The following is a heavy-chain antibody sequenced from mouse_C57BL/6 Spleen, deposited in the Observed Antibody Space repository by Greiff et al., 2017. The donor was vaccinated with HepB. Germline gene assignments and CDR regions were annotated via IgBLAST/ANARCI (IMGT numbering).Heavy chain of an antibody. CDR3: ARGGLLRTYYYAMDY. J-gene: IGHJ4*01. CDR1: GYSFTDYN. V-gene: IGHV1-39*01. D-gene: IGHD2-3*01. CDR2: INPNYGTT. Sequence: EVQLQQSGPELVKPGASVKISCKASGYSFTDYNMNWVKQSNGKSLEWIGVINPNYGTTSYNQKFKGKATLTVDQSSSAAYMQLNSLTSEDSAVYYCARGGLLRTYYYAMDYWGQGTSVTVSS.